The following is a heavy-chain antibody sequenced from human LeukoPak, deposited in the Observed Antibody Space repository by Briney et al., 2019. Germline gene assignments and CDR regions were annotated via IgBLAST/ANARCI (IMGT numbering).Heavy chain of an antibody. CDR1: GFNFRNYA. V-gene: IGHV3-23*01. CDR2: IRSNGDTT. Sequence: GGSLRLSCEASGFNFRNYAMRWVRQSPDKGLEWISMIRSNGDTTHYSDSVRGRFSISRDNSKNTVYLQMNSLRAEDTAVYHCAKDGRSYSSGWPPFDYWGQGALVTVSS. D-gene: IGHD6-19*01. J-gene: IGHJ4*02. CDR3: AKDGRSYSSGWPPFDY.